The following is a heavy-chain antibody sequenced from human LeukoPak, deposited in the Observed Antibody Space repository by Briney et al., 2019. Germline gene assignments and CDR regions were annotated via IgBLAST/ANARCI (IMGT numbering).Heavy chain of an antibody. CDR1: GFTFSSYG. CDR2: ISYDGSNK. CDR3: AKLSTGTQGNY. Sequence: GGSLKLSCAASGFTFSSYGMHWVRQAPGKGLEWVAVISYDGSNKYYADSVKGRFTIPRDNSKNTLYLQMNSLRAEDTAVYYCAKLSTGTQGNYWGQGTLVTVSS. J-gene: IGHJ4*02. V-gene: IGHV3-30*18. D-gene: IGHD1-1*01.